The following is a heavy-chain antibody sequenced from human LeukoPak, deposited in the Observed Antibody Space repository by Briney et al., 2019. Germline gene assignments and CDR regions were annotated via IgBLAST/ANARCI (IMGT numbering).Heavy chain of an antibody. CDR1: GDSISTSNSY. CDR2: IYYSGST. V-gene: IGHV4-39*07. D-gene: IGHD6-13*01. J-gene: IGHJ6*03. Sequence: PSETLSLTCTVSGDSISTSNSYWGWIRQPPGKGLEWIGSIYYSGSTNYNPSLKSRVTMSVDTSKNQFSLKLSSVTAADTAVYYCARDSQSGQLVLSDSYYYMDVWGKGTTVTISS. CDR3: ARDSQSGQLVLSDSYYYMDV.